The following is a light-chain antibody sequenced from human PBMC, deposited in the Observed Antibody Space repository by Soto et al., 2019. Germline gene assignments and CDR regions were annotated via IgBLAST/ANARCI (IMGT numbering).Light chain of an antibody. J-gene: IGKJ3*01. V-gene: IGKV4-1*01. Sequence: DIVMTQSPDSLAVSLGERATINCKSSQSVFYSSNNKNYLAWYQQKPGQPPKLLFYWASTRESGVPDRFSGSGSGTDFTLTISSLQAEDVAVYYCQQFYSTPFTFGPGPKVDIK. CDR3: QQFYSTPFT. CDR2: WAS. CDR1: QSVFYSSNNKNY.